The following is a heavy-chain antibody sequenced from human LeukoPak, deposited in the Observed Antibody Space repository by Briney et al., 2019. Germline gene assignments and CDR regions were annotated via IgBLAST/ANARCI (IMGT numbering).Heavy chain of an antibody. CDR3: AREPTPPDYGDYVGYFDY. CDR2: IIPIFGTA. V-gene: IGHV1-69*06. Sequence: ASVKVSCKASGGTFSSYAISWVRQAPGQGLEWMGGIIPIFGTANYAQKFQGGVTITADKSWSTDYMERSSLRSEDTAVYYCAREPTPPDYGDYVGYFDYWGQGTLVTVSS. D-gene: IGHD4-17*01. J-gene: IGHJ4*02. CDR1: GGTFSSYA.